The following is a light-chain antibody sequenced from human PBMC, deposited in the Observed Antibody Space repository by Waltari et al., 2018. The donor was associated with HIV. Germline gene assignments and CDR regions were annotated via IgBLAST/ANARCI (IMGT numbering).Light chain of an antibody. J-gene: IGLJ2*01. CDR1: KGAVGGSNH. V-gene: IGLV2-14*01. Sequence: QSALPQPASVPGSLGQSSTISCPGTKGAVGGSNHVSCYQKHPGKAPKLIISDASSRTSGLSNRFSGSKSGNTASLTISGLQSEDEADYFCSSYSSSNTRVIFGGGTKLTVL. CDR2: DAS. CDR3: SSYSSSNTRVI.